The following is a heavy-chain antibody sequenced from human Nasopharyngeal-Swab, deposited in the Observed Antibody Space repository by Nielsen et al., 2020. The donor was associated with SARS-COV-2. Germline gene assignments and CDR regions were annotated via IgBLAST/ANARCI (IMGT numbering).Heavy chain of an antibody. CDR1: GFIFSSYS. J-gene: IGHJ6*02. V-gene: IGHV3-48*01. Sequence: GGSLRLSCVASGFIFSSYSMNWVRQAPGKGLEWVSYISSAGTSIYYADSVKGRFTISRDNAKDSLYMQMNSLRAEDTAVYYCLRDKDYVVDVWGQGTTVTVSS. CDR2: ISSAGTSI. CDR3: LRDKDYVVDV. D-gene: IGHD3-16*01.